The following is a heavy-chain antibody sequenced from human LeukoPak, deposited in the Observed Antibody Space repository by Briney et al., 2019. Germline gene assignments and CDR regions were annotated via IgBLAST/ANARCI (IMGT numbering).Heavy chain of an antibody. J-gene: IGHJ5*02. CDR3: ARDQGAVAGIDP. Sequence: SCKASGGTLSSYAISWIRQTPGKGLEWIGSIYYSGTTYYNPSLESRVTVSIDTSKNQFSVKLTSVTAADTAVYYCARDQGAVAGIDPWGQGTLVTVSS. V-gene: IGHV4-39*07. CDR2: IYYSGTT. CDR1: GGTLSSYA. D-gene: IGHD6-19*01.